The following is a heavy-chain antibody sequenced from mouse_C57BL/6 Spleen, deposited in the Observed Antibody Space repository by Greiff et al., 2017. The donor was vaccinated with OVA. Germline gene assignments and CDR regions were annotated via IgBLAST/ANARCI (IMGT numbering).Heavy chain of an antibody. V-gene: IGHV1-22*01. CDR2: INPNNGGT. J-gene: IGHJ2*01. CDR3: AREGTLFDY. Sequence: EVQLQQSGPALVKPGASVKMSCKASGYTFTDYNMHWVKQSHGKSLEWIGDINPNNGGTSYNQKFKGKATLTVNKSSSTAYMELRSLTSEDSADYYCAREGTLFDYWGQGTTLTVSS. CDR1: GYTFTDYN. D-gene: IGHD2-14*01.